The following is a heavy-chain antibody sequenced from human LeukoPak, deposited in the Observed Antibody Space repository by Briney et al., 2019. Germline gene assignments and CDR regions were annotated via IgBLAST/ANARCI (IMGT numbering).Heavy chain of an antibody. CDR3: AKDEGYDSSGYYGY. J-gene: IGHJ4*02. CDR1: GFTFSSYA. V-gene: IGHV3-23*01. Sequence: GGSLRLSCAASGFTFSSYAMSWDRQAPGKGLEWVSAISGSGGSTYYADSVKGRLTISRDNSKNTLYLQMNSLRAEDTAVYYCAKDEGYDSSGYYGYWGQGTLVTVSS. CDR2: ISGSGGST. D-gene: IGHD3-22*01.